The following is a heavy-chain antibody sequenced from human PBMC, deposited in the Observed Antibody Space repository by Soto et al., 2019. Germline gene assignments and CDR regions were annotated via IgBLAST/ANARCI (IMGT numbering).Heavy chain of an antibody. D-gene: IGHD3-10*02. V-gene: IGHV3-15*07. CDR3: ATDPLCLLLGYVGY. CDR1: GFTFNNAW. Sequence: EVQLVASEGGLVKPGGSLRLSCSASGFTFNNAWMNWVRQAPGKGLEWVGRIKSKTDGGTTDYAAPVKGRFTISRDDSKNTLYLQMTSLKTEDTAVYYCATDPLCLLLGYVGYWGQGTLVTVSS. CDR2: IKSKTDGGTT. J-gene: IGHJ4*02.